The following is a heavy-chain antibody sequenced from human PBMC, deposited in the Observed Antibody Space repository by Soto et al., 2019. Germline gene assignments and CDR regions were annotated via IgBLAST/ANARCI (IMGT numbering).Heavy chain of an antibody. D-gene: IGHD6-13*01. V-gene: IGHV1-69*13. CDR2: IIPIVGTG. CDR1: GGSLSSYA. J-gene: IGHJ6*02. CDR3: ARVLRAAGRPGMDV. Sequence: ASVKVSCKASGGSLSSYAISWVRQAPGQGLEWMGGIIPIVGTGNYAQNFQGRVTITADESTSTAYMELSSLRSEDTAMYYCARVLRAAGRPGMDVWGQGTTVTVSS.